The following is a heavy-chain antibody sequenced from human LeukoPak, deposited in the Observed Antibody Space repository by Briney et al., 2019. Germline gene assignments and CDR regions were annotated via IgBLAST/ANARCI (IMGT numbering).Heavy chain of an antibody. CDR2: INSDGSST. CDR3: ASWTPYYYDTGY. Sequence: QTGGSLRLSCAASGFTFSSYWMHWVRQAPGKGLVWVSRINSDGSSTSYADSVKGRFTISRDNAKNTLYLRMNSLRAEDTAVYYCASWTPYYYDTGYWGQGTLVTVSS. J-gene: IGHJ4*02. D-gene: IGHD3-22*01. V-gene: IGHV3-74*01. CDR1: GFTFSSYW.